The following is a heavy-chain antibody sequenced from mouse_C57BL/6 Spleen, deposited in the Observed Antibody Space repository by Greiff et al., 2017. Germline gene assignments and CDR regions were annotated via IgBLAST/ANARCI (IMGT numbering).Heavy chain of an antibody. Sequence: DVQLVESGGDLVKPGGSLKLSCAASGFTFSSYGMSWVRQTPDKRLEWVANISSGGSYTYYPDSVKGRFTISRDNAKNTLYLQMSILKSEDTAMYYCAIHWYYGSCYERSVFDVWGTGTTVTVSS. CDR1: GFTFSSYG. J-gene: IGHJ1*03. V-gene: IGHV5-6*01. CDR2: ISSGGSYT. CDR3: AIHWYYGSCYERSVFDV. D-gene: IGHD1-1*01.